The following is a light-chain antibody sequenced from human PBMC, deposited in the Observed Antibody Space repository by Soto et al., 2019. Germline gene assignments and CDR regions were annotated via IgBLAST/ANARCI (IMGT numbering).Light chain of an antibody. V-gene: IGKV3-20*01. J-gene: IGKJ1*01. CDR2: GXS. Sequence: IVLNRSPATLSSFPGVWATLSCRASQSVSNNYLAWYQQKRGQAPRLLIDGXSSKATGSPDRFSGSGSGTDFTLTISRLEPQDFAVYYCQQYGSARGTFGQGTKVDIK. CDR3: QQYGSARGT. CDR1: QSVSNNY.